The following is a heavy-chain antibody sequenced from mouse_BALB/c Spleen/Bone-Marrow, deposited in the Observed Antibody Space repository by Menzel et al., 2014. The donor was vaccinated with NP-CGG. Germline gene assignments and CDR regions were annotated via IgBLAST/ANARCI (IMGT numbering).Heavy chain of an antibody. D-gene: IGHD1-1*01. CDR2: ISSGGSYT. Sequence: EVKLMESGGDLVKPGGSLKLSCVASGFTFSSYGMSWVRRTPDKRLEWVATISSGGSYTYYPDSVKGRFTVSRDNAKNTLYLQMSSLKSEDTAMYYCGRNYYGSSYYFDYWGQGTTLTVSS. CDR1: GFTFSSYG. V-gene: IGHV5-6*01. J-gene: IGHJ2*01. CDR3: GRNYYGSSYYFDY.